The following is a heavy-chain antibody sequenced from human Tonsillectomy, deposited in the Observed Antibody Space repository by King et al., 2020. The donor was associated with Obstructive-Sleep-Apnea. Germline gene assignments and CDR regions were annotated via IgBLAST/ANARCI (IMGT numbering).Heavy chain of an antibody. CDR3: ARDRANWYFDL. V-gene: IGHV3-30-3*01. J-gene: IGHJ2*01. CDR1: GFTFSNYA. CDR2: ISHYETNK. Sequence: VQLVESWGGVVQPGRSLRLSCAASGFTFSNYAMHWVRPAPGKGLEWVATISHYETNKYYADSGKGRFTISRDNSKNTLYLQVDSLTTEDTALYYCARDRANWYFDLWGRGTLVTVSS.